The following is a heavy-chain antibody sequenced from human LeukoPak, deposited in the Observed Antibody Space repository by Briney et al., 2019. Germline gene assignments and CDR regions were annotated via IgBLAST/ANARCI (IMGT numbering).Heavy chain of an antibody. CDR3: AKGLGYFDY. CDR2: IWYDGSDK. Sequence: PGRSLRLSCAASGFTFSSYGMHWVRQAPGKGLEWVAVIWYDGSDKYYADSVKGRFTTSRDNSKNTLYLQMNSLRAEDMAVYYCAKGLGYFDYWGPGTLVTVSS. V-gene: IGHV3-33*06. CDR1: GFTFSSYG. J-gene: IGHJ4*02. D-gene: IGHD3-16*01.